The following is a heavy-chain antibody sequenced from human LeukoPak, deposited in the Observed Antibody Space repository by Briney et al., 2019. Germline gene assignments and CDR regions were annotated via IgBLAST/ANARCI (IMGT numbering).Heavy chain of an antibody. V-gene: IGHV5-51*01. CDR2: IYPGDSDT. CDR1: GYIFTSYW. CDR3: ARQFYGSTSPNWFDP. D-gene: IGHD2-2*01. J-gene: IGHJ5*02. Sequence: GESLKISCKCSGYIFTSYWIGWVRQMPGKGLEWMGIIYPGDSDTRYSPSFQGQVTISADKSISTAYLQWSSLKASDTAMYYCARQFYGSTSPNWFDPWGQGTLVTVSS.